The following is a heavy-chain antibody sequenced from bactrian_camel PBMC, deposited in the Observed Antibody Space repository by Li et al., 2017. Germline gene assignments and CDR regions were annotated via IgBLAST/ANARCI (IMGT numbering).Heavy chain of an antibody. V-gene: IGHV3S53*01. CDR3: AADVRSKNCHLTSPWLYNL. Sequence: HVQLVESGGGSVKAGGSLTLTCVASGYMYQSYCMGWFRQAPGKEREAVGAIDSDGRLKYYDPVKGRFLISKDNTKNTLTLQMNRLKPEDTAVYYCAADVRSKNCHLTSPWLYNLWGQGTQVTVS. D-gene: IGHD3*01. CDR2: IDSDGRL. CDR1: GYMYQSYC. J-gene: IGHJ4*01.